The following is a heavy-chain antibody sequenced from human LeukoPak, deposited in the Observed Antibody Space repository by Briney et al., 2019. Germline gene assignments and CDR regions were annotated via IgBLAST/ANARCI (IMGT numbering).Heavy chain of an antibody. CDR1: GFTFSTYW. CDR3: ARDLDWILFNY. J-gene: IGHJ4*02. Sequence: GGSLRLSCAASGFTFSTYWMHWVRQAPGKGLVWVSRIRPEGTTTAYADSVKGRFTISRDNAKNTLFLQMNSLSAEDTAVYYCARDLDWILFNYWGQGTLVTVSS. V-gene: IGHV3-74*03. D-gene: IGHD3-9*01. CDR2: IRPEGTTT.